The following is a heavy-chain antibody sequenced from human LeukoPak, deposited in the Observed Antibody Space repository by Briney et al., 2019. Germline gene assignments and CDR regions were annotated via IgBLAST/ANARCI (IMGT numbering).Heavy chain of an antibody. V-gene: IGHV4-34*01. CDR1: GGSFSGYY. Sequence: SEXLSLTCAVYGGSFSGYYWSWIRQPPGKGLEWIGEINHSGSTNYNPSLKSRVTISVDTSKNQFSLKLSSVTAADTAVYYCARVKWLANRTFLYYFDYWGQGTLVTVSS. D-gene: IGHD6-19*01. CDR3: ARVKWLANRTFLYYFDY. CDR2: INHSGST. J-gene: IGHJ4*02.